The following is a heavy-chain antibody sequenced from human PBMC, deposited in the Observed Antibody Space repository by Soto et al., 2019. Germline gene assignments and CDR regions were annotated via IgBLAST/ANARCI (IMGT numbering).Heavy chain of an antibody. CDR1: GYTFTSYS. CDR3: ARDAWGFDD. CDR2: FNIGNGNT. D-gene: IGHD7-27*01. J-gene: IGHJ4*02. V-gene: IGHV1-3*04. Sequence: ASVKVSCTASGYTFTSYSMHWVRQAPGQRLEWVGWFNIGNGNTEFSQKFQGRVTITRDTSASTDYMELSSLTSEDTAVYYCARDAWGFDDWGQGTLVTVSS.